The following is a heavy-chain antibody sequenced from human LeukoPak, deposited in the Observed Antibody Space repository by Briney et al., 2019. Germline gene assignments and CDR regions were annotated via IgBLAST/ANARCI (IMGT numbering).Heavy chain of an antibody. Sequence: GASVKVSCKASGYTFTSYGISWVRQAPGQGLEWMGWMNPNSGNTGYAQKFQGRVTMTRNTSISTAYMELSSLRSEDTAVYYCARYCSSTSCSESDAFDIWGQGTMVTFSS. D-gene: IGHD2-2*01. CDR1: GYTFTSYG. J-gene: IGHJ3*02. V-gene: IGHV1-8*02. CDR3: ARYCSSTSCSESDAFDI. CDR2: MNPNSGNT.